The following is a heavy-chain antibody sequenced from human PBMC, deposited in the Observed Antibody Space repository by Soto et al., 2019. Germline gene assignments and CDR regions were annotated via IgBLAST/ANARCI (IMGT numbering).Heavy chain of an antibody. J-gene: IGHJ6*02. CDR2: IIPIFGTA. CDR1: GGTFSSYA. D-gene: IGHD6-13*01. CDR3: ARVGAAGSEVPYYYRLAV. Sequence: GASVKVSCKASGGTFSSYAISWGRQAPGQGLEWMGGIIPIFGTANYAQKFQGRVTITADESTSTAYMELSSLRSEDTAVYYCARVGAAGSEVPYYYRLAVWAQGTTVTVSS. V-gene: IGHV1-69*13.